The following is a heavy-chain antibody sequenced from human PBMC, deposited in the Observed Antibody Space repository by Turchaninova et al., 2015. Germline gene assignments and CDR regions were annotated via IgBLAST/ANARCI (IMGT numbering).Heavy chain of an antibody. CDR2: ISHDGRNK. J-gene: IGHJ4*02. D-gene: IGHD2-8*01. CDR3: AREGVLYNFDY. V-gene: IGHV3-30*01. Sequence: GGGVVQPGTSLRLSCAVSGLNFRDYAMHWVRQTPGKGLEWVAVISHDGRNKFYADSVKGRFTISRDNSKNALYLQMNSLRPEDTAVFYCAREGVLYNFDYWGQGTLVTVSS. CDR1: GLNFRDYA.